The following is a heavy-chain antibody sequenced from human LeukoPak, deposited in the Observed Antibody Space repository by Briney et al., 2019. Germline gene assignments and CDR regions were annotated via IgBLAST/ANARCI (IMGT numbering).Heavy chain of an antibody. Sequence: PSETLSLTCTVSGGSISSGDYYWSWIRQPPGKGLEWIGYIYYSGSTYYNPSLKSRVTISVDTSKNQFSLMLTSMTAADAAVYYCARAQVLWFGKLSVPQSFDHWGQGTLVTVSS. CDR2: IYYSGST. V-gene: IGHV4-30-4*01. CDR3: ARAQVLWFGKLSVPQSFDH. D-gene: IGHD3-10*01. J-gene: IGHJ4*02. CDR1: GGSISSGDYY.